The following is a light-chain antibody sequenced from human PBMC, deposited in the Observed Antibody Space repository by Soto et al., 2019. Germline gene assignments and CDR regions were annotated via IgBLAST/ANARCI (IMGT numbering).Light chain of an antibody. V-gene: IGLV2-14*01. CDR3: TSYTSSSTLDV. Sequence: QSVLTXPASVSGSPGQSITISCTGTSSDVGGYNYVSWYQQHPGKAPKLMIYEVSNRPLGVSNRFSGSKSGNTASLTISGLQAEDEADYYCTSYTSSSTLDVFGTGTKVTVL. CDR1: SSDVGGYNY. CDR2: EVS. J-gene: IGLJ1*01.